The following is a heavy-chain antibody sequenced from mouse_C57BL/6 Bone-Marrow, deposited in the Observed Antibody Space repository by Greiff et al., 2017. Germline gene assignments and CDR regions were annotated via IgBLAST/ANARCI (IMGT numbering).Heavy chain of an antibody. V-gene: IGHV1-55*01. CDR3: ARSPLWLRRWGYYYAMDD. D-gene: IGHD2-2*01. CDR1: GYTFTSYW. CDR2: IYPGSGST. J-gene: IGHJ4*01. Sequence: QVQLQQSGAELVKPGASVKMSCKASGYTFTSYWITWVKQRPGQGLEWIGDIYPGSGSTNYNEKFKSKATLTVDTSSSPAYMQLSSLTSADSAVYYCARSPLWLRRWGYYYAMDDWGQGTSVTVSS.